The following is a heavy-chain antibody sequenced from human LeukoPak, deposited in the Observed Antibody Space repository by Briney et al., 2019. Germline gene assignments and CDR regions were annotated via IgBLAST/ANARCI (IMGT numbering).Heavy chain of an antibody. J-gene: IGHJ4*02. CDR1: GFTFSSYT. V-gene: IGHV3-21*01. CDR2: ISSSSSYI. Sequence: PGGSLRLSCAASGFTFSSYTMSWVRQAPGKGLEWVSSISSSSSYIYYADSVKGRFTISRDNAKNSLYLQMNSLRAEDTAVYYCARERGIRLLWFGDGFDYWGQGTLVTVSS. CDR3: ARERGIRLLWFGDGFDY. D-gene: IGHD3-10*01.